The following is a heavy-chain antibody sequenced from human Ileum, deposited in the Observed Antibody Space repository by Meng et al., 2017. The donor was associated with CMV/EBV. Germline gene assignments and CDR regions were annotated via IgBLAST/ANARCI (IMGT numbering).Heavy chain of an antibody. CDR3: ARGRVAQDY. Sequence: QVQLQESGPGLVKPSETLFLICSVSGDSITTGNSYWSWIRQAPGKDMEWIGYIYNSGKTDCNPSLKSRVTISIDTSKNQFSLKLTSVTAADTAVYYCARGRVAQDYWGQGTLVTVSS. CDR1: GDSITTGNSY. CDR2: IYNSGKT. J-gene: IGHJ4*02. V-gene: IGHV4-30-4*01.